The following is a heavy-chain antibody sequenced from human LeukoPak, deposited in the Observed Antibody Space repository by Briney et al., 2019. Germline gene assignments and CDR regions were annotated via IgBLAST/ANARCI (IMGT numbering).Heavy chain of an antibody. CDR2: ISGSGGST. Sequence: GSLRLSCAASGFTFSSYAMSWVRQAPGKGLEWVSAISGSGGSTYYADSVKGRFTISRDNSKNTLYLQLNNLRDEDTAIYYCAKDGGLGGVPVDVFDIWGQGTMVTVSS. CDR1: GFTFSSYA. CDR3: AKDGGLGGVPVDVFDI. D-gene: IGHD3-16*01. V-gene: IGHV3-23*01. J-gene: IGHJ3*02.